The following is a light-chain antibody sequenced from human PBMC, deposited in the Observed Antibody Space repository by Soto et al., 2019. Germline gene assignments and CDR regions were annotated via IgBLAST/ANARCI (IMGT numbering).Light chain of an antibody. Sequence: QSVLTQPASVSGSPGQSIAISCTGTSSDIGTYNLVSWYQQHPGKAPKLMISEVNKRPSGVSNRFSGSKSGNTASLTISGLQAEDEAEYYCCSYAGSRTYVFGTGTKVTVL. CDR2: EVN. CDR1: SSDIGTYNL. CDR3: CSYAGSRTYV. V-gene: IGLV2-23*02. J-gene: IGLJ1*01.